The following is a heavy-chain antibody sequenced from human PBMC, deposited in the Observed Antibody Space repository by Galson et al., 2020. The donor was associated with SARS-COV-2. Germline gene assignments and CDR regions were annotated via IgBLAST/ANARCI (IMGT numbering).Heavy chain of an antibody. D-gene: IGHD6-19*01. V-gene: IGHV1-24*01. CDR2: FDPEDGET. CDR1: GCTLTELS. CDR3: ATGPAVAGTNRFDP. J-gene: IGHJ5*02. Sequence: ASVTVSCKDCGCTLTELSMHWLRQAPGKGVEWMGGFDPEDGETIYAQKLQGRVTMPEDTSTDTAYMELSSLRSEATAVYYCATGPAVAGTNRFDPWGQGTLVTVSS.